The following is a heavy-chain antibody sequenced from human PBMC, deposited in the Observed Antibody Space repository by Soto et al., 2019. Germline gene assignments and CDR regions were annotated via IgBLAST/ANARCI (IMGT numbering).Heavy chain of an antibody. CDR3: AKDPSGVGRLRNYYYGMDV. J-gene: IGHJ6*02. CDR1: GFTFSNYG. V-gene: IGHV3-30*18. Sequence: QVQLVESGGGVVQPGRSLRLSCAASGFTFSNYGMHWVRQAPGKGLEWVAVISYDESNKYYADSVKGRFTISRDNSKNTLYLQMNSLRAEDTAVYYCAKDPSGVGRLRNYYYGMDVWGQGTTVTVSS. CDR2: ISYDESNK. D-gene: IGHD2-15*01.